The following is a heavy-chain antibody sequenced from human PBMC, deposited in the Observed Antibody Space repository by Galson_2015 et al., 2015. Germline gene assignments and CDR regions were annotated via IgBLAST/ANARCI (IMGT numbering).Heavy chain of an antibody. CDR3: TRGFWSGYSSSY. Sequence: SLRLSCAASGFTFGDYAKSWFRQAPGKGLEWVGFIRSKAFGGTTEYAASVKGRFTISRDDSKSIAYLQMNSLKTEDTAVYYCTRGFWSGYSSSYWGQGTLVTVSS. CDR2: IRSKAFGGTT. D-gene: IGHD3-3*01. CDR1: GFTFGDYA. V-gene: IGHV3-49*03. J-gene: IGHJ4*02.